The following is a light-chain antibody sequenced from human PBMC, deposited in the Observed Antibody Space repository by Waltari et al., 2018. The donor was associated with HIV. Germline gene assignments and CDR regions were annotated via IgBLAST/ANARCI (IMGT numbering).Light chain of an antibody. CDR2: DVT. V-gene: IGLV2-11*01. CDR3: CSYAGGYTLV. Sequence: QSALTQPRSVSGSPGQSVTISCTGTSSDIGDYNYVSWYQQHPGKAPKLMIYDVTNLPSGFPDRFSGSKSGNTASLTISGLQAEDEAAYYCCSYAGGYTLVFGGGTKLTVL. CDR1: SSDIGDYNY. J-gene: IGLJ3*02.